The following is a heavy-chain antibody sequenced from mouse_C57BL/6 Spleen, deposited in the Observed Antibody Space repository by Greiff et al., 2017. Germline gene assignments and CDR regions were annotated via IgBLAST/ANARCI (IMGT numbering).Heavy chain of an antibody. CDR2: IYPRSGNT. V-gene: IGHV1-81*01. CDR1: GYTFTSYG. CDR3: ARDDGYPFAY. J-gene: IGHJ3*01. Sequence: VKLVESGAELARPGASVKLSCKASGYTFTSYGISWVKQRTGQGLEWIGEIYPRSGNTYYNEKFKGKATLTADKSSSTAYMELRSLTSEDSAVYFCARDDGYPFAYWGQGTLVTVSA. D-gene: IGHD2-3*01.